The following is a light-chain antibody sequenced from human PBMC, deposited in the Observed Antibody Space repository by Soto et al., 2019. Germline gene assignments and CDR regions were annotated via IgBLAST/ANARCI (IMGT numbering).Light chain of an antibody. CDR3: QQRSNWPIT. CDR1: QSVRNT. CDR2: GAS. V-gene: IGKV3-15*01. Sequence: EIVMTQSPGTLSASPGERATLSCRASQSVRNTLAWYQQKPGQSPRLLIYGASTRATGIPARFSGSGSGTDFTLTISSLEPEDFAVYYCQQRSNWPITFGQGTRLEIK. J-gene: IGKJ5*01.